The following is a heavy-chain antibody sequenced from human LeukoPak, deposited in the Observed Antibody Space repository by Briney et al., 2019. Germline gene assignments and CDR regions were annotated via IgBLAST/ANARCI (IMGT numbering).Heavy chain of an antibody. Sequence: SETLSLTCTVSGGSISSYYWSWIRQPPGKGLEWIGYIYYSGSTNYNPSLTSRVTISVDTSKNQCSLKLSSVTAADTAVHYSARDEGSSRWWTTWYFDLWGRGTLVTVSS. CDR3: ARDEGSSRWWTTWYFDL. J-gene: IGHJ2*01. V-gene: IGHV4-59*01. D-gene: IGHD6-13*01. CDR1: GGSISSYY. CDR2: IYYSGST.